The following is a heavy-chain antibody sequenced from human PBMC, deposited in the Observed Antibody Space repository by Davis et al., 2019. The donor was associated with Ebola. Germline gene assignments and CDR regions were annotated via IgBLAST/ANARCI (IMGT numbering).Heavy chain of an antibody. CDR2: IYYSGST. V-gene: IGHV4-59*01. J-gene: IGHJ4*02. CDR3: ARADFYCSGGSCYFPFDY. CDR1: GGSISSYY. Sequence: SETLSLTCTVSGGSISSYYWSWIRQPPGKGLEWIGYIYYSGSTNYHPSLKSRVTISVDTSKNQFSLKLSSVTAADTAVYYCARADFYCSGGSCYFPFDYWGQGTLVTVSS. D-gene: IGHD2-15*01.